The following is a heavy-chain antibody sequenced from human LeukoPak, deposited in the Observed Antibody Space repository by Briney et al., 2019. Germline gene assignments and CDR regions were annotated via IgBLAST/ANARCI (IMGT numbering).Heavy chain of an antibody. Sequence: ASETLSLTCTVSGGSISSSNSYWGWIRQPPGKGLEWIGSIYYSGNTYYNASLKSQVSISIDTSKNQFSLRLTSVTAADTAVYYCARQTGSGLFILPGGQGTLVTVSS. J-gene: IGHJ4*02. CDR2: IYYSGNT. CDR1: GGSISSSNSY. CDR3: ARQTGSGLFILP. D-gene: IGHD3/OR15-3a*01. V-gene: IGHV4-39*01.